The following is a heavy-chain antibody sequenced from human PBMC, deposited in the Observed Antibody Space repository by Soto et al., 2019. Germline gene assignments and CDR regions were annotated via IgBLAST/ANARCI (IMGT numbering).Heavy chain of an antibody. J-gene: IGHJ6*02. D-gene: IGHD3-10*01. CDR2: ISYDGSNK. Sequence: QVQLVESGGGVVEPGRSLRLSCAASGFTFSSYGMHWVRQAPGKGLEWVAVISYDGSNKYYADSVKGRFTISRHNSKNTRYLQMNSLGAEDTAAYYCAKDRGGPYYYYGMDVWGQGTTVTVSS. CDR3: AKDRGGPYYYYGMDV. CDR1: GFTFSSYG. V-gene: IGHV3-30*18.